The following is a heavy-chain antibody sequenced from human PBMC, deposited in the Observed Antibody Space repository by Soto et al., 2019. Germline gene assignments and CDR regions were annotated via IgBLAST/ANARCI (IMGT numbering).Heavy chain of an antibody. J-gene: IGHJ3*02. D-gene: IGHD1-1*01. CDR2: MKPYSGNT. CDR3: XRAENGRYXXXXXXI. V-gene: IGHV1-8*01. Sequence: QGQLVQSGAEVKKPGASVKISCKASGYTFANYDINWVRQATGQGLEWMGWMKPYSGNTDYAQKFXGRLTMTRDTSLNTAYMELSDLTVDXXXXXXXXRAENGRYXXXXXXIWGQ. CDR1: GYTFANYD.